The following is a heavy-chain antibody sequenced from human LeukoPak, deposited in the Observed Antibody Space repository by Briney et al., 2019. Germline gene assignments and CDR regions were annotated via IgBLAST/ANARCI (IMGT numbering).Heavy chain of an antibody. J-gene: IGHJ6*04. CDR2: ISHSGST. Sequence: PSGTLSLTCAVSGGSISSNNWWTWVRQPPGKGLEWIGGISHSGSTNYNPSLKSRVTISVDTSKNQSSLTLSSVTAADTAVYYCARDREELRYYYYGMDVWGKGTRSPSPQ. V-gene: IGHV4-4*02. CDR3: ARDREELRYYYYGMDV. CDR1: GGSISSNNW. D-gene: IGHD1-26*01.